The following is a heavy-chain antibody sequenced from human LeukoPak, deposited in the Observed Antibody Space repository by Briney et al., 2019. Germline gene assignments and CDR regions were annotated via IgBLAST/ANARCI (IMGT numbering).Heavy chain of an antibody. D-gene: IGHD6-13*01. CDR1: GHNFENYG. CDR3: ARGSGYTSSWHEDY. V-gene: IGHV1-18*01. Sequence: ASVKVSCKTSGHNFENYGISWVRLAPGQGLEWVGWIGSRSHGGYTNFAQKVKGRVTLTTDTSTNTAYMELRSLTSADTAVYYCARGSGYTSSWHEDYWGQGTLVTVSS. J-gene: IGHJ4*02. CDR2: IGSRSHGGYT.